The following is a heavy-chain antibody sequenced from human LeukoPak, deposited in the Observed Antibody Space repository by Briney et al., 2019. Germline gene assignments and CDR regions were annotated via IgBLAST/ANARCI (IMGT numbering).Heavy chain of an antibody. V-gene: IGHV4-59*08. D-gene: IGHD3-3*01. CDR2: IYYSGST. CDR1: GGSISSYY. CDR3: ARLSGFGVVIIGSWFDP. J-gene: IGHJ5*02. Sequence: SETLSLTCTVSGGSISSYYWSWIRQPPGKGLEWIGYIYYSGSTNYNPSLKSRVTISVDTSKNQFSLKLSSVTAADTAVYYCARLSGFGVVIIGSWFDPWGQGTLVIVSS.